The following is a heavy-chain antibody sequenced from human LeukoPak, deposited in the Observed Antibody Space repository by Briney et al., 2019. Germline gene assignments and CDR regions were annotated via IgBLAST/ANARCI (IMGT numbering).Heavy chain of an antibody. CDR3: ARGPRNRDTAMRRYYYYYMDV. CDR1: GYTFTSYD. V-gene: IGHV1-8*03. CDR2: MNPNSGNT. J-gene: IGHJ6*03. Sequence: ASVKFSCKASGYTFTSYDINWVRQATGQGLEWMGWMNPNSGNTGYAQKFQGRVTITRNTSISTAYMELSSLRSEDTAVYYCARGPRNRDTAMRRYYYYYMDVWGKGTTVTVSS. D-gene: IGHD5-18*01.